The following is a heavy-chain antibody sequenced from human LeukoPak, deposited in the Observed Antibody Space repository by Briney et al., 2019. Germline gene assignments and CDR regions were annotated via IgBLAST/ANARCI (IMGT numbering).Heavy chain of an antibody. J-gene: IGHJ4*02. V-gene: IGHV3-53*01. CDR2: IYSGGST. CDR1: GFTVRSNY. Sequence: GGSLTLSCAASGFTVRSNYMSWVRQAPGKGLEWVSVIYSGGSTYYADSVKGRFTISRDNSKNTLYLQMNSLRAEDTAVYYCARLGPYSFDYWGQGTLVTVSS. CDR3: ARLGPYSFDY.